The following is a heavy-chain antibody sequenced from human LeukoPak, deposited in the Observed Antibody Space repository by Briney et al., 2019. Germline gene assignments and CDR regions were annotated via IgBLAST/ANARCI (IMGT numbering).Heavy chain of an antibody. CDR3: ATMGGGYMVY. Sequence: GRSLRLSCAASGFTFDDYAMHWVRQAPGKGREWVSGISWNSGSIGYADSVKGRFTISRDNAKNSLYLQMNSLRAEVMALDYCATMGGGYMVYGGQGTLVTVSS. V-gene: IGHV3-9*03. CDR1: GFTFDDYA. D-gene: IGHD3-22*01. J-gene: IGHJ4*02. CDR2: ISWNSGSI.